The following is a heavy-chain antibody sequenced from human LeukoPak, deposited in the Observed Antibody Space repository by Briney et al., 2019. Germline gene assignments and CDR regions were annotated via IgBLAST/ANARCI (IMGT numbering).Heavy chain of an antibody. CDR1: GGSISSGGYY. J-gene: IGHJ4*02. CDR3: ATTVGSYFDY. V-gene: IGHV4-31*03. Sequence: ASETLSLTCTVPGGSISSGGYYWSWIRQHPGKGLEWIGYIYYSGSTYYNPSLKSRVTMSVDTSENQFSLKLSSVTAADTAVYYCATTVGSYFDYWSQGTLVTVSS. CDR2: IYYSGST. D-gene: IGHD3-16*01.